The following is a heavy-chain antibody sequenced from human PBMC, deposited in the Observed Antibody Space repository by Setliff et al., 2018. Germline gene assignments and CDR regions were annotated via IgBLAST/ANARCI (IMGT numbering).Heavy chain of an antibody. J-gene: IGHJ3*02. CDR1: DGSIDSHY. V-gene: IGHV4-59*11. CDR3: ARGKTFFGAFIRAFDI. D-gene: IGHD3-3*01. Sequence: SETLSLTCSVSDGSIDSHYWSWIRQPPGKGLEWIGSIYYSGNTNYNPSLKSRVTISIDTSKNQFSLKLSSVTAADTAVYHCARGKTFFGAFIRAFDIWGQGRMVTVSS. CDR2: IYYSGNT.